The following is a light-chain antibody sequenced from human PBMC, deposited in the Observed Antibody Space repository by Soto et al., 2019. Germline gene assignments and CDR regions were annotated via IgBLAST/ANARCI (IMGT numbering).Light chain of an antibody. CDR3: QSYDSSLSGSDV. CDR2: GNS. V-gene: IGLV1-40*01. Sequence: QAVVTQPPSVSGAPGQRVTISCTGSSSNIGAGYDVHWYQHLPGTAPKLLIYGNSNRPSGVPDRFSGSKSDTSASLAITGLQAEDEADYYCQSYDSSLSGSDVFGTGTKLTVL. J-gene: IGLJ1*01. CDR1: SSNIGAGYD.